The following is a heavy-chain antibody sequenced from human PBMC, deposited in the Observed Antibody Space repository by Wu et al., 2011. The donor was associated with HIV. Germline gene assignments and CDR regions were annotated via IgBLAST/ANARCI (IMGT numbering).Heavy chain of an antibody. V-gene: IGHV1-2*02. CDR1: GGTFSSYA. J-gene: IGHJ5*02. CDR2: INPNSGGT. D-gene: IGHD3-10*01. Sequence: KVSCKASGGTFSSYAISWVRQAPGQGLEWMGWINPNSGGTNYAQKFQGRVTMTRDTSISTAYMELSRLRSDDTAVYYCARERGYYGSGSYYDLGSWFDPWGQGTLVTVSS. CDR3: ARERGYYGSGSYYDLGSWFDP.